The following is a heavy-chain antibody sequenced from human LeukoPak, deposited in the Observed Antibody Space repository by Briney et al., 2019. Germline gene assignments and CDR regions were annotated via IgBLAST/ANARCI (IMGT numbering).Heavy chain of an antibody. D-gene: IGHD2-2*01. CDR2: IIPIFVTA. V-gene: IGHV1-69*05. CDR3: ARGLLNVVVVPAARVTGDAFDI. Sequence: SVKVSCKASGGTFSSYAISWVRQAPGQGLEWMGGIIPIFVTANYAQKFQGRVTITTDESTSTAYMELSSLRSEDTAVYYCARGLLNVVVVPAARVTGDAFDIWGQGTMVTVSS. J-gene: IGHJ3*02. CDR1: GGTFSSYA.